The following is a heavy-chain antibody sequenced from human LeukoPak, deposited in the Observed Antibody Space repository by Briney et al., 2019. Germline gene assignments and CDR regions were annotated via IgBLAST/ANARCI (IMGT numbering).Heavy chain of an antibody. J-gene: IGHJ6*03. CDR1: GYTFTSYY. CDR3: ARGNPVEVTNYYYYYMDV. D-gene: IGHD2-2*01. V-gene: IGHV1-46*01. CDR2: INPSRGST. Sequence: ASVTVSCKASGYTFTSYYMHWVRQPPGQGLEWMGIINPSRGSTSYAQKFQGRVTMTRDMSTSTVYMELSRLRSDDTAVYYCARGNPVEVTNYYYYYMDVWGKGTTVTVSS.